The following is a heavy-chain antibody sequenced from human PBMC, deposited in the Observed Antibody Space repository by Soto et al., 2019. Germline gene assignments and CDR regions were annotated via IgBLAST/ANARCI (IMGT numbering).Heavy chain of an antibody. CDR3: AKGVEAWIQLWAYFDY. CDR2: ISGSGGST. D-gene: IGHD5-18*01. V-gene: IGHV3-23*01. CDR1: GFTFSSYA. Sequence: GSLRLSCAASGFTFSSYAMSWVRQAPGKGLEWVSAISGSGGSTYYADSVKGRFTISRDNSKNTLYLQMNSLRAEDTAVYYCAKGVEAWIQLWAYFDYWGQGTLVTVSS. J-gene: IGHJ4*02.